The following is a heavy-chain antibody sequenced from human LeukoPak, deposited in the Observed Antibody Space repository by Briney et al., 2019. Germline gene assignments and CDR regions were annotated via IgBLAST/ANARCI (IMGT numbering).Heavy chain of an antibody. J-gene: IGHJ4*02. V-gene: IGHV1-2*02. CDR3: ASGSGLYSPDY. Sequence: ASVKVSCKASGYTFTANYLHWVRQAPGQGLEWMEWINPNSGGTNHAQMFQGRVTMTRDTSISTAYMELSRLRSDDTAVYYCASGSGLYSPDYWGQGTLVTVSS. CDR1: GYTFTANY. D-gene: IGHD3-3*01. CDR2: INPNSGGT.